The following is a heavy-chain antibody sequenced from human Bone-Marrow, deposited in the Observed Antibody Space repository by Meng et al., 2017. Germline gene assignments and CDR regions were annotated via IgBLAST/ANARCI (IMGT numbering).Heavy chain of an antibody. V-gene: IGHV3-30*04. CDR1: GFTFSSYA. CDR3: ARKYSSSWPVDY. CDR2: ISYDGSNK. D-gene: IGHD6-13*01. Sequence: GGSLRLSCAASGFTFSSYAMHWVRQAPGKGLEWVAVISYDGSNKYYADSEKGRFTISRDNSKNTLYLQMNSLRAEDTAVYYCARKYSSSWPVDYWGQGTLVTVSS. J-gene: IGHJ4*02.